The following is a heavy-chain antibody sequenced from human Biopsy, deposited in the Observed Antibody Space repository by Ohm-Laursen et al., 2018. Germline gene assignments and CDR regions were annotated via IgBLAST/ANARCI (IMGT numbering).Heavy chain of an antibody. Sequence: TLSLTCTVSGGSISRDYWAWIRQPPGKGLEWIGSIFYSGIIYYNPSLKSRVSISVDTSKNQFSLNLNSVTAAGTAVYYCARHPTGFWFDPWGQGTLVIVSS. J-gene: IGHJ5*02. CDR2: IFYSGII. CDR3: ARHPTGFWFDP. CDR1: GGSISRDY. V-gene: IGHV4-39*01.